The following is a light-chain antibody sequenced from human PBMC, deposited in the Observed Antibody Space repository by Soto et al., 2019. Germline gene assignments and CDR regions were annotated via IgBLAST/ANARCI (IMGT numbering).Light chain of an antibody. J-gene: IGLJ2*01. CDR3: SSYAGGPTVV. CDR1: SSDVGNYNL. Sequence: QSALTQPASVSGSPGQSITISCTGTSSDVGNYNLVSWYQQHPGKAPKLMIYEVSKRPSGVSNRFSGSRSGNTASLTISGLQAEDEADYYCSSYAGGPTVVFGGGTKLTVL. V-gene: IGLV2-23*02. CDR2: EVS.